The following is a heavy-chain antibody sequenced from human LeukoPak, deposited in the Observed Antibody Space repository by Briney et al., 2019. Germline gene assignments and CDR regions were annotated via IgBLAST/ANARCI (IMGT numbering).Heavy chain of an antibody. D-gene: IGHD6-13*01. J-gene: IGHJ3*02. CDR3: ARDHSSSWSNAFDI. Sequence: ASVKVSCKASGGTFSSYSISWVRQAPGQGLEWMGGIIPIFGTANYAQKFQGRVTITADESTSTAYMELSSLRSEDTAVYYCARDHSSSWSNAFDIWGQGTMVTVSS. CDR2: IIPIFGTA. CDR1: GGTFSSYS. V-gene: IGHV1-69*13.